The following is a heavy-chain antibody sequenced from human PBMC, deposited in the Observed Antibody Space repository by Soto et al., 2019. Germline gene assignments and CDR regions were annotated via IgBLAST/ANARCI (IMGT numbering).Heavy chain of an antibody. CDR2: INPSGGST. J-gene: IGHJ5*02. D-gene: IGHD1-1*01. V-gene: IGHV1-46*01. CDR3: ARDPGTTWPDNWFDP. Sequence: EASVKVSCKASGYTFTSYYMHWVRQAPGQGLEWMGIINPSGGSTSYAQKFQGRVTMTRDTSTSTVYMELSSLRSEDTAVYYCARDPGTTWPDNWFDPWGQGTLVTVSS. CDR1: GYTFTSYY.